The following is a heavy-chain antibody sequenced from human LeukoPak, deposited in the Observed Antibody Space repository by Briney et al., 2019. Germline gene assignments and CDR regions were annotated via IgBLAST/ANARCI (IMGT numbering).Heavy chain of an antibody. CDR3: AKLTGYSSSWYTPNWFDP. D-gene: IGHD6-13*01. J-gene: IGHJ5*02. CDR1: GGSVSRGDYY. V-gene: IGHV3-7*03. CDR2: IKQDGSEK. Sequence: ETLSLTCTVSGGSVSRGDYYWTWIRQPPGKGLEWVANIKQDGSEKYYVDSVKGRFTISRDNAKNSLYLQMNSLRAEDTAVYYCAKLTGYSSSWYTPNWFDPWGQGTLVTVSS.